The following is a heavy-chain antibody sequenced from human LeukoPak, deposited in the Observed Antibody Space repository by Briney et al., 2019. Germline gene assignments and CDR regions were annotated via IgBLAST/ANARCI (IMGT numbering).Heavy chain of an antibody. V-gene: IGHV3-48*01. D-gene: IGHD6-19*01. Sequence: GGSLRLSCAASGFTFSSYSMNWVRQAPGKGLEWVSYISSSSSTIYYADSVKGRFTISRDNAKNSLCLQMNSLRAEDTAVYYCARGPGIAVAGPDYWGQGTLVTVSS. CDR3: ARGPGIAVAGPDY. J-gene: IGHJ4*02. CDR1: GFTFSSYS. CDR2: ISSSSSTI.